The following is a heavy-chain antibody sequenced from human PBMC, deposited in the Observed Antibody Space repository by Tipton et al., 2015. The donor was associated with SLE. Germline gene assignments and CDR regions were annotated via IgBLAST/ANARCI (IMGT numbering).Heavy chain of an antibody. Sequence: TLSLTCAVYGGSFSGYYWSWIRQPPGKGLEWIGSIYHSGSTNYNPSLKSRVTISVDTSKNQFSLKLSSVTAADTAVYYCARGVVGQWLVGGYFQHWGQGTLVTVSS. CDR3: ARGVVGQWLVGGYFQH. D-gene: IGHD6-19*01. CDR2: IYHSGST. CDR1: GGSFSGYY. J-gene: IGHJ1*01. V-gene: IGHV4-34*01.